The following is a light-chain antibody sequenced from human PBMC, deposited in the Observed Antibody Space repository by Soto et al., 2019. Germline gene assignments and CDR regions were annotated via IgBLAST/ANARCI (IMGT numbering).Light chain of an antibody. J-gene: IGKJ1*01. CDR2: AAS. CDR3: QQFGNSPQT. V-gene: IGKV3-20*01. Sequence: EIVLTQSPGTLSLSAGERATLSCRASQSINSNYFAWYQQKPGQAPRLLIYAASRRATGIPDRFSGSGSGTDFTLTINRLEPEEFAVYYCQQFGNSPQTFGQGTKVEIK. CDR1: QSINSNY.